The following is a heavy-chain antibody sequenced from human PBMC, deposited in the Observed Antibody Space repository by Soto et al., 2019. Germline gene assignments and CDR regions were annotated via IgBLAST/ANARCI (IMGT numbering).Heavy chain of an antibody. J-gene: IGHJ3*02. Sequence: GESLKISCKGSGYSFTSYWIGWVRQMPGKGLEWMGIIYPGDSDTRYSPSFQGQVTISADKSISTAYLQWSSLKASDTAMYYCARCNDFWSGYYSVDAFDIWGQGTMVTVSS. V-gene: IGHV5-51*01. CDR1: GYSFTSYW. CDR2: IYPGDSDT. CDR3: ARCNDFWSGYYSVDAFDI. D-gene: IGHD3-3*01.